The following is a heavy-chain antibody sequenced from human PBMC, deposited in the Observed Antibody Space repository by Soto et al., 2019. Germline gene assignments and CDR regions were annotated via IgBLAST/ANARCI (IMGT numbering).Heavy chain of an antibody. V-gene: IGHV1-69*13. CDR3: ARDGPLGIAARPTNWFDP. Sequence: SGKVSGKASGGTFSSYAISWVQQAPGQGLEWMGGIIPIFGTANYAQKFQGRVTITADESTSTAYMELSSLRSEDTAVYYCARDGPLGIAARPTNWFDPWGQGTLVTVSS. CDR1: GGTFSSYA. D-gene: IGHD6-6*01. CDR2: IIPIFGTA. J-gene: IGHJ5*02.